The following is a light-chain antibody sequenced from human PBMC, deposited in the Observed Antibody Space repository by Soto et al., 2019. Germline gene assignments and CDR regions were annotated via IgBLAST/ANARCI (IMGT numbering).Light chain of an antibody. CDR3: QQYDSFSPYT. V-gene: IGKV1-5*01. Sequence: DIQMTQYPSTLSAFVGDRVTITCRASQSVSSSLAWYQQKPGKAPKLLIYDASTLESGVPSRFSGSGYGTEFTLTINSLQPGDFAAYYCQQYDSFSPYTFGQGTRLEI. CDR1: QSVSSS. CDR2: DAS. J-gene: IGKJ2*01.